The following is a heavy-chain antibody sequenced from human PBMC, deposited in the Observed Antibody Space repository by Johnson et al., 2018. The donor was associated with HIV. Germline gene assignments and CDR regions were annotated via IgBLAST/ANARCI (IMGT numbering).Heavy chain of an antibody. J-gene: IGHJ3*02. Sequence: QVQLVESGGGLVQPGGSLRLSCAASGFTFSSYAMHWVRQAPGKGLEWVAVISYDGSNKYYADSVKGRFTISRDNAKNSVYLQMNSLRAEDTALYYCARDPTIAWDLKGDAFDIWGQGTMVTVSS. CDR1: GFTFSSYA. D-gene: IGHD1-26*01. V-gene: IGHV3-30-3*01. CDR3: ARDPTIAWDLKGDAFDI. CDR2: ISYDGSNK.